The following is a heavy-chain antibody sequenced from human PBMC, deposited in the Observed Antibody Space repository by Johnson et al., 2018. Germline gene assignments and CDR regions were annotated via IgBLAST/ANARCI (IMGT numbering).Heavy chain of an antibody. CDR3: PRTGGYSSDGRTSYAFDI. J-gene: IGHJ3*02. D-gene: IGHD2-15*01. CDR1: GFTFSNYW. V-gene: IGHV3-7*01. CDR2: IKPDGTEK. Sequence: VQLVESGGGLVQPGRSLRLSCAASGFTFSNYWMSWVRQTPGKGLEWLANIKPDGTEKYYMDSVKGRFTISRDNAKNSLYLQINGLRAEDTAVDYCPRTGGYSSDGRTSYAFDIWGQGTMVTVSS.